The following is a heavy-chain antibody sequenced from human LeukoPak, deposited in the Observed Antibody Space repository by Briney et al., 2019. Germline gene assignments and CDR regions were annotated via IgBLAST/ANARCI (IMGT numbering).Heavy chain of an antibody. CDR1: GFTFRFTFSRCW. V-gene: IGHV3-7*01. J-gene: IGHJ3*02. D-gene: IGHD2-2*02. Sequence: PGGSLRLSCAASGFTFRFTFSRCWMSWVRQAPGKGLEWVANIKQDGSEKYYVDSVKGRFTISRDNAKNSLYLQMNSLRAEDTAVYYCARDACSSTSCYSFGDAFDIWGQGTMVTVSS. CDR3: ARDACSSTSCYSFGDAFDI. CDR2: IKQDGSEK.